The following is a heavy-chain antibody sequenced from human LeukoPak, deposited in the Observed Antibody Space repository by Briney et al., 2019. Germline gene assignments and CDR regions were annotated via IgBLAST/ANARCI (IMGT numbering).Heavy chain of an antibody. V-gene: IGHV1-2*04. Sequence: GASVKVSCKASGYTFTGCYMHWVRQAPGQGLEWMGWINPNSGGTNYAQKFQGWVTMTRVTSISTAYMELSRLRSDDTAVYYCAREKIGLRYFDWYSPDAFDIWGQGTMVTVSS. CDR3: AREKIGLRYFDWYSPDAFDI. D-gene: IGHD3-9*01. CDR2: INPNSGGT. CDR1: GYTFTGCY. J-gene: IGHJ3*02.